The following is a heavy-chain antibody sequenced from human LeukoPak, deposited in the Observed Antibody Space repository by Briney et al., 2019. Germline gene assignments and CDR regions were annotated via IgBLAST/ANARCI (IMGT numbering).Heavy chain of an antibody. CDR2: INHSGST. V-gene: IGHV4-34*01. Sequence: PSETLSLTCGVYGGSFSAYYWSWIRQPPGKGLEWIGDINHSGSTKYNPSLMSRGAISVDSSKNHSSLNLRSVTAADTAVYYCARLPLGAFAEFLNFDYWGQGIPVTVSS. CDR3: ARLPLGAFAEFLNFDY. J-gene: IGHJ4*02. CDR1: GGSFSAYY. D-gene: IGHD3-10*01.